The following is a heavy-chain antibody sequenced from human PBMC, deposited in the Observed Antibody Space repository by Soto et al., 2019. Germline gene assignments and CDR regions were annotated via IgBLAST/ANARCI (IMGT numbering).Heavy chain of an antibody. CDR1: GGSISSGGYY. CDR2: IYYSGST. J-gene: IGHJ5*02. CDR3: ARDHRYYYDSSGYYDSWFDP. Sequence: SETLSLTCTVSGGSISSGGYYWSWIRQHPGKGLEWIGYIYYSGSTYYNPSLKSRVTISVDTSKNQFSLKLSSVTAADTAVYYCARDHRYYYDSSGYYDSWFDPWGQGTLVTISS. V-gene: IGHV4-31*03. D-gene: IGHD3-22*01.